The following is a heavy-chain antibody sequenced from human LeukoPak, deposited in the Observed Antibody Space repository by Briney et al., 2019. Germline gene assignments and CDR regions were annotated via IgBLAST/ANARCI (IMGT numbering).Heavy chain of an antibody. V-gene: IGHV3-23*01. CDR2: FSFDAGTT. J-gene: IGHJ2*01. CDR3: GTRVGGSYSLYYFDL. Sequence: GGSLRLSCAGSGFTFRKYGINWVRQAPGKGLEWVSTFSFDAGTTYYADSVKGRFTISRDNSNRTVFMQMNSLRAEDTAVYYCGTRVGGSYSLYYFDLWGRGTLVTVSS. CDR1: GFTFRKYG. D-gene: IGHD1-26*01.